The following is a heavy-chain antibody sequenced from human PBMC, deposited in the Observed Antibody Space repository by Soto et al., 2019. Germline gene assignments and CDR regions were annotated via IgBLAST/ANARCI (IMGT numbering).Heavy chain of an antibody. D-gene: IGHD5-18*01. J-gene: IGHJ5*02. Sequence: ASVKVSCKASGYTFTSYGISWVRQAPGQGLERMGWISAYNGNTNYAQKLQGRVTMTTDTSTSTAYMELRSLRSDDTAVYYCARVDTAMVTVGDWFDPWGQGTLVTVSS. CDR3: ARVDTAMVTVGDWFDP. CDR2: ISAYNGNT. CDR1: GYTFTSYG. V-gene: IGHV1-18*01.